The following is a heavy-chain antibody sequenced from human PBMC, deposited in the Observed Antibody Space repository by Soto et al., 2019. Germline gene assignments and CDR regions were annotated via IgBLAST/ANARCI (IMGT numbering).Heavy chain of an antibody. J-gene: IGHJ5*02. D-gene: IGHD3-16*01. V-gene: IGHV1-18*01. CDR3: ARDPHEVWTSYWSER. Sequence: ASVNVSCKTSGYTFNTYGINWVRQAPGQGLELMGWISAYDGKTTYAEKFQGRVTLTTDTSTSTAYMELRSLRSDDTAIYYCARDPHEVWTSYWSERWGEGNTVNVSA. CDR1: GYTFNTYG. CDR2: ISAYDGKT.